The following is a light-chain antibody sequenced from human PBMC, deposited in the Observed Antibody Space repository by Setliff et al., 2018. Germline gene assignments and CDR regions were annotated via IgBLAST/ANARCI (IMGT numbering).Light chain of an antibody. CDR2: DVI. Sequence: QSVLTQPASVSGSPGQSITISCTGSSSDVGGYYYVSWYQHRPGSAPKFMIYDVIKRPSGVSNRFSGSKSGNTASLTISGLQAEDEADYYCFSYTSSSSYVFGSGTKVTVL. CDR1: SSDVGGYYY. CDR3: FSYTSSSSYV. J-gene: IGLJ1*01. V-gene: IGLV2-14*03.